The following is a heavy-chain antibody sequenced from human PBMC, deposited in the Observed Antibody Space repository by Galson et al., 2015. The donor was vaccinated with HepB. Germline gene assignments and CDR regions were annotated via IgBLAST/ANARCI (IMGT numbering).Heavy chain of an antibody. Sequence: ETLSLTCTVSGGSISSSSYYWGWIRQPPGKGLEWIGSIYYSGSTYYNPSLKSRVTISVDTSKNQFSLKLSSVTAADTAVYYCARNRKGIVVVVAATKPRWFDPWGQGTLVTVSS. CDR1: GGSISSSSYY. J-gene: IGHJ5*02. CDR3: ARNRKGIVVVVAATKPRWFDP. D-gene: IGHD2-15*01. CDR2: IYYSGST. V-gene: IGHV4-39*01.